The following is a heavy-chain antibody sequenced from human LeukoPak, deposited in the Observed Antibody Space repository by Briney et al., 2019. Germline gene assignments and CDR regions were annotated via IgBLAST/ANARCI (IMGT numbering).Heavy chain of an antibody. J-gene: IGHJ3*02. V-gene: IGHV4-34*01. CDR3: ARGLSRRWSQRGHAFDI. D-gene: IGHD2-15*01. CDR2: INHSGST. CDR1: GGSFSGYY. Sequence: SETLSLTCAVYGGSFSGYYWSWIRQPPGKGLEWIGEINHSGSTNYNPSLKSRVTISVDTSKNQFSLKLSSVTAADTAVYYCARGLSRRWSQRGHAFDIWGQGTMVTVSS.